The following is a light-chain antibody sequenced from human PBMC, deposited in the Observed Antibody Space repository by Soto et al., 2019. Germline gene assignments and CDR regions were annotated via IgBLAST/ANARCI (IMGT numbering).Light chain of an antibody. CDR1: NGAVTSGYF. J-gene: IGLJ3*02. CDR3: LLFHGGGWV. Sequence: QAVVTQEPSLTVSPGGTVTLTCASSNGAVTSGYFPNWFQQKPGQAPRALIYSTSNTHSWTPARFSGSLLGGQAALTLSGAQPEDEAEYYCLLFHGGGWVFGGGTKVTVL. V-gene: IGLV7-43*01. CDR2: STS.